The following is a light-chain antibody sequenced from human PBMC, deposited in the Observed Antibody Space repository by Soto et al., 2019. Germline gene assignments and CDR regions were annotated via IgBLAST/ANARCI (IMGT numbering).Light chain of an antibody. V-gene: IGLV2-11*01. Sequence: QSVLTQPRSVSGSPGQSVTISCTGTSSDVGIYNYVSWYQHHPGKAPKLIIYDVTRRPSGVPDRFSGSKSDNTASLTISGLQAEDDADYYCCSYAGGHTYVFGSGTQLTVL. CDR1: SSDVGIYNY. CDR3: CSYAGGHTYV. CDR2: DVT. J-gene: IGLJ7*01.